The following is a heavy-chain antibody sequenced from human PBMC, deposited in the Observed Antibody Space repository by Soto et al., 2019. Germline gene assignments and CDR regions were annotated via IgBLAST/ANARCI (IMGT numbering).Heavy chain of an antibody. Sequence: QVQLVQSGAEVKKPGSSGPFPCRAFGAPFGNSALTWGGQPPGQGLEWMGGIIPIFPTPDYAQKFQGRVTITADESTSTAYMELTSLRSEDTAVYYCARDKDRQQLGGNYYYGIDVWGQGTTVTVSS. CDR3: ARDKDRQQLGGNYYYGIDV. CDR1: GAPFGNSA. J-gene: IGHJ6*02. D-gene: IGHD3-3*02. V-gene: IGHV1-69*12. CDR2: IIPIFPTP.